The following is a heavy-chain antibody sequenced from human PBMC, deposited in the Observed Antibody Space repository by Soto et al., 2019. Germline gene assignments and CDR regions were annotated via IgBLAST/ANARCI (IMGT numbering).Heavy chain of an antibody. V-gene: IGHV3-23*01. CDR2: ISGSGGST. D-gene: IGHD3-10*01. CDR3: SSYYGYYYYYAMDV. CDR1: GFTFSSYA. Sequence: PGGSLRLSCAASGFTFSSYAMSWVRQAPGKGLEWVSAISGSGGSTYYADSVKGRFTISRDNGKNSLYLQMNSLRDEDTAVYYCSSYYGYYYYYAMDVWGQGTSVTVSS. J-gene: IGHJ6*02.